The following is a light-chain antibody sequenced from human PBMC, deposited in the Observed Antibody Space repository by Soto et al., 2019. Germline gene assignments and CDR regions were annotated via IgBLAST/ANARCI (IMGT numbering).Light chain of an antibody. V-gene: IGKV3-20*01. CDR1: QSVSSSY. CDR3: QQYGSSPALT. J-gene: IGKJ4*01. CDR2: GAS. Sequence: EIVLTQSPGTLSLSPGEGATLACRASQSVSSSYLAWYQQKPGQAPRLLLCGASSRATGIPDRFSGSGSGTDFTLTISRLEPEDFAVYYCQQYGSSPALTFGGGTKVDI.